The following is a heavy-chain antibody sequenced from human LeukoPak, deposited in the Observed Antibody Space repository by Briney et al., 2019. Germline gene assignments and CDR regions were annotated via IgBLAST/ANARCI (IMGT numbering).Heavy chain of an antibody. J-gene: IGHJ4*02. Sequence: SVKVSCKASGGTFSSYAISWVRQAPGQGLEWMGGIIPIFGTANYAQKFQGRVTITADESTSTAYMELSSLRSEDTAVYYCARDCSSTSCWDFDYWGQGTLVTVSS. D-gene: IGHD2-2*01. CDR1: GGTFSSYA. V-gene: IGHV1-69*13. CDR2: IIPIFGTA. CDR3: ARDCSSTSCWDFDY.